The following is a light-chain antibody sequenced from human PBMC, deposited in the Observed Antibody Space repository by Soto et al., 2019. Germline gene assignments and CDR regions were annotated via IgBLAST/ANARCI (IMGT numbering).Light chain of an antibody. CDR3: QQYNNWPQT. J-gene: IGKJ1*01. V-gene: IGKV3-11*01. CDR2: DAS. Sequence: EIVLTQSPXXXXXSPXXXSTLSXRASQSIRNFLAWYQQKPGQAPRLLIYDASNRASGIPPRFSGSGSGTDFTLAISGLEPEDFAVYYCQQYNNWPQTFGQGTKVDIK. CDR1: QSIRNF.